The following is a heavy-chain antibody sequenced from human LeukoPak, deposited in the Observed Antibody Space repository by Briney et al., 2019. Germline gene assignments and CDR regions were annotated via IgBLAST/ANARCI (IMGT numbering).Heavy chain of an antibody. CDR1: GGTLSSYA. Sequence: GASVKVSCKASGGTLSSYAISWVRQALGQGLKWMGRIVPIFGTANYAQKFWGRVTITTDESTSTAYMELSSLRSEDTAVYYCASRHPRDGYNYAFDIWGQGTMVTVSS. CDR3: ASRHPRDGYNYAFDI. V-gene: IGHV1-69*05. D-gene: IGHD5-24*01. J-gene: IGHJ3*02. CDR2: IVPIFGTA.